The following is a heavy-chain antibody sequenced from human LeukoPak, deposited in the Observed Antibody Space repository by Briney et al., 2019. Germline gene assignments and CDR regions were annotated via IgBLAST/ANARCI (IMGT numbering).Heavy chain of an antibody. CDR3: ASGVY. J-gene: IGHJ4*02. CDR1: GFTFNGQR. V-gene: IGHV3-74*01. CDR2: INPDGSGR. Sequence: GSLRLFRSASGFTFNGQRIDWVRQAPGKGLVWVARINPDGSGRDYADSVKGRFTISRDNAKNSLYLQMNSLRAEDTAVYYCASGVYWGQGTLVTVSS. D-gene: IGHD3-10*01.